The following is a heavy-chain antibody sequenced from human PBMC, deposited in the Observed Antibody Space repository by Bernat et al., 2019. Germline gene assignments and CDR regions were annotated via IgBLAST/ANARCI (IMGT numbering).Heavy chain of an antibody. CDR3: VKDGGSYWNCDY. CDR1: GFTFSSYG. D-gene: IGHD1-26*01. J-gene: IGHJ4*02. V-gene: IGHV3-30*02. Sequence: QVQLVESGGGVVQPGGSLRLSCAASGFTFSSYGMHWVRQAPGKGLEWVAFIRFDGSNKYYAESVKGRFTISRDNSKSTLYLQMNSLRAEDTAVYYCVKDGGSYWNCDYWGQGTLVTVSS. CDR2: IRFDGSNK.